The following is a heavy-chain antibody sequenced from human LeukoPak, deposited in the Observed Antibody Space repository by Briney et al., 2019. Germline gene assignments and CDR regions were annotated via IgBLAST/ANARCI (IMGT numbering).Heavy chain of an antibody. CDR1: GFTFSSYA. Sequence: GGSLRLSCVASGFTFSSYAMSWVRQTPGKGLEWVSDISGSGGGTYYTDSVKGRFTISRDNSKNTLYLQMNSLRAEDMAVYYCARERGNYCDYWGQGTQVTVSS. D-gene: IGHD3-10*01. CDR3: ARERGNYCDY. CDR2: ISGSGGGT. V-gene: IGHV3-23*01. J-gene: IGHJ4*02.